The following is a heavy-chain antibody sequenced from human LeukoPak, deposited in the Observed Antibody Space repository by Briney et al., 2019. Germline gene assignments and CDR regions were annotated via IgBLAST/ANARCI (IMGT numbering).Heavy chain of an antibody. V-gene: IGHV1-3*03. Sequence: GASVKVSCKASGYTFTSYAIHWVRQAPGQRLEWMGWINAGNGNTKYSQEFQGRVTITSDTSASTAYMDLSSLTSEDMAVYYCARTRDYGGNWGFDYWGQGTLVTVSS. J-gene: IGHJ4*02. CDR1: GYTFTSYA. CDR3: ARTRDYGGNWGFDY. CDR2: INAGNGNT. D-gene: IGHD4-23*01.